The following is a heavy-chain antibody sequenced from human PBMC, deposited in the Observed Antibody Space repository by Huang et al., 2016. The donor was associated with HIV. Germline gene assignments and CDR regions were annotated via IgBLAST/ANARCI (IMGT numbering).Heavy chain of an antibody. Sequence: QVQLEQSGPAVRKPGSSVKVSCQASGGSFSDQIISWVRQAPGQRFEWMGGISPLFRGPADEKECKGRVTMTADESTATIYMELNSLTSEETAVYYCAMSLRYQYDSRSYWGRYFDYWGQGTLVTVSS. V-gene: IGHV1-69*01. CDR2: ISPLFRGP. D-gene: IGHD3-16*01. CDR3: AMSLRYQYDSRSYWGRYFDY. CDR1: GGSFSDQI. J-gene: IGHJ4*02.